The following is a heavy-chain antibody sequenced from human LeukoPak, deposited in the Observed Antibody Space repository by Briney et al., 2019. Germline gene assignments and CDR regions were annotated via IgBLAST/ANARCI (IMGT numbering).Heavy chain of an antibody. Sequence: SVKVSCKASGFTFTSTAVQWERQARGQRLEWIGWILVGSGNTNYAQMFQERVTLTWDVSTSTAYMVLSSLRSEDTAIYYCASDPPYTSSSAWWGQGTLVTVSS. V-gene: IGHV1-58*01. D-gene: IGHD2-2*01. J-gene: IGHJ4*02. CDR2: ILVGSGNT. CDR3: ASDPPYTSSSAW. CDR1: GFTFTSTA.